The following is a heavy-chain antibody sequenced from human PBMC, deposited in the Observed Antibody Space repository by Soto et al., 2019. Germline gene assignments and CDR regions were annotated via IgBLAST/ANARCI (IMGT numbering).Heavy chain of an antibody. CDR1: GYSFTSYW. Sequence: GESLKISCEGSGYSFTSYWIGWVRQMPGKGLEWMGIIYPGDSDTRYSPSFQGQVTISADKSISTAYLQWSSLKASDTAMYYCARHRRCSSTSCHSNYYYYGMDVWGQGTTVTVSS. CDR2: IYPGDSDT. V-gene: IGHV5-51*01. CDR3: ARHRRCSSTSCHSNYYYYGMDV. J-gene: IGHJ6*02. D-gene: IGHD2-2*02.